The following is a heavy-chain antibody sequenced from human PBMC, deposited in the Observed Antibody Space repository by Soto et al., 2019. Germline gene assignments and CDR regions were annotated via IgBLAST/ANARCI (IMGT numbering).Heavy chain of an antibody. V-gene: IGHV3-74*01. CDR2: INSDGTIT. Sequence: PGGSLRLSCAASGFTFSSYWMHWVRQAPGKGLVWVSRINSDGTITNYADSVKGRFTISRDNAKNTLYLQMNSLRAEDTAVYYCARETVTPPLRYGMDVWGQGTTVTVSS. J-gene: IGHJ6*02. CDR3: ARETVTPPLRYGMDV. D-gene: IGHD2-21*02. CDR1: GFTFSSYW.